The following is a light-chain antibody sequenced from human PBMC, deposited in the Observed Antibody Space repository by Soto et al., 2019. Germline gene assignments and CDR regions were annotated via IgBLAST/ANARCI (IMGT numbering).Light chain of an antibody. J-gene: IGKJ2*01. CDR1: QSASSSY. CDR3: QHYGSSSYT. V-gene: IGKV3-20*01. CDR2: GAS. Sequence: EIVLTQSPGTLSLSPGERATLSCRASQSASSSYLAWYQQKPGQAPRLLIYGASSRATDIPDRFTSSGSGTDFTLTISRLEPEDFAVYYCQHYGSSSYTFGQWPKRESK.